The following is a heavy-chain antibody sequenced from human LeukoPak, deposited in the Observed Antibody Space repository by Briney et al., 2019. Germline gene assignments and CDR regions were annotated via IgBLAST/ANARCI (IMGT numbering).Heavy chain of an antibody. D-gene: IGHD5-12*01. CDR2: INWNGGRT. V-gene: IGHV3-20*01. CDR1: GFTFGDYG. J-gene: IGHJ4*02. CDR3: ARGTLRGYSGSPFDY. Sequence: GGSLRLSCAASGFTFGDYGMTWVRQAPGKGLEWVSYINWNGGRTGYADSVKGRFTISRDNAKNSLYLQMNSLRAEDTALYHCARGTLRGYSGSPFDYWGQGTLVTVSS.